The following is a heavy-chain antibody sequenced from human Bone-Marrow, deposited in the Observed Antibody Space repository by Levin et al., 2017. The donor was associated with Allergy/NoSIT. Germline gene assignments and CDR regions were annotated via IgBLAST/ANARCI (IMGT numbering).Heavy chain of an antibody. CDR1: GFTFSSYG. CDR2: ISGSGGIT. Sequence: LSLTCAASGFTFSSYGMNWVRQAPGKGLEWVSGISGSGGITYYADSVKGRFTISRDNSKNTLYLQVNSLRAEDTAVYYCAKVLSRLYYYYGLDVWGQGTTVTVSS. V-gene: IGHV3-23*01. J-gene: IGHJ6*02. D-gene: IGHD3-10*01. CDR3: AKVLSRLYYYYGLDV.